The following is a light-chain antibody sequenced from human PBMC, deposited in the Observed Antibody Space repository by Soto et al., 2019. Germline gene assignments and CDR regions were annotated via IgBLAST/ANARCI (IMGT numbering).Light chain of an antibody. CDR3: SSYAGSNNFDV. V-gene: IGLV2-8*01. J-gene: IGLJ1*01. Sequence: QSVLTQPPSASASPGQSVTISCTGTSSDVGAYNYVSWYQQHPGKAPKLMIYEVSKRPSGVPDRFSGSKSGNTASLTVSGLQAEDEADYYCSSYAGSNNFDVFGTGTKVTVL. CDR2: EVS. CDR1: SSDVGAYNY.